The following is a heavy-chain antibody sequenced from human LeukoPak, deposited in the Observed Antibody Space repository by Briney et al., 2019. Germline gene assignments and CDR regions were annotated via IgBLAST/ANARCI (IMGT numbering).Heavy chain of an antibody. D-gene: IGHD3-10*01. CDR1: SGSISSSRYY. J-gene: IGHJ4*02. Sequence: PSETLSLTCTVSSGSISSSRYYWGWIRQPPGRGLEWIGSIYYSGSTYYNPSLKTRVTISVDTSKNQFSLKLSSVTAADTAVYYCARQRGYYGSGTSFDYWGQGTLVTVSS. CDR2: IYYSGST. CDR3: ARQRGYYGSGTSFDY. V-gene: IGHV4-39*01.